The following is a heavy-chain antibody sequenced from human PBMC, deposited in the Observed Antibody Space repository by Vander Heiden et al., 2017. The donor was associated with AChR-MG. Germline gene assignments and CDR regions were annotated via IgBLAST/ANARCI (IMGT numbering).Heavy chain of an antibody. Sequence: EVQLVESGGGLVKPGGSLRLSCSASGFTFSTHTMNWVRQAPGKGLEWVSSISSSSSYIYYADSVKGRFTISRDNAKNSLYLQMNSLRAEDTAVYYCARGSITGTTSDYYYYMDVWGKGTTVTVSS. J-gene: IGHJ6*03. V-gene: IGHV3-21*01. CDR3: ARGSITGTTSDYYYYMDV. D-gene: IGHD1-7*01. CDR2: ISSSSSYI. CDR1: GFTFSTHT.